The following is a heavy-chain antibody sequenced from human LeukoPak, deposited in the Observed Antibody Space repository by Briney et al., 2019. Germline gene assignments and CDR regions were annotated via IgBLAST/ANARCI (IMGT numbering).Heavy chain of an antibody. D-gene: IGHD2-2*01. CDR1: GFTFSTYS. V-gene: IGHV3-21*01. Sequence: GGSLRLSCAASGFTFSTYSMNWVRQAPGKGLEWVSSISSTSSYIYYTDPLKGRFTISRDNAKNSLYLQMNSLRAEDTAVYYCARVGYCSSTSCPWNFDYWGQGTLVTVPS. J-gene: IGHJ4*02. CDR2: ISSTSSYI. CDR3: ARVGYCSSTSCPWNFDY.